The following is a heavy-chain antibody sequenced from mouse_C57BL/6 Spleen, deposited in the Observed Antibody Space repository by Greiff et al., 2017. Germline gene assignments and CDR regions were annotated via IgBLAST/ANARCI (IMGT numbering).Heavy chain of an antibody. CDR1: GYTFTTYP. D-gene: IGHD4-1*01. Sequence: VQGVESGAELVKPGASVKMSCKASGYTFTTYPIEWMKQNHGKSLEWIGNFHPYNDDTKYNEKFKGKATLTVEKSSSTVYLELSRLTSDDSAVYYCARGGKTGTAWFAYWGQGTLVTVSA. CDR3: ARGGKTGTAWFAY. CDR2: FHPYNDDT. J-gene: IGHJ3*01. V-gene: IGHV1-47*01.